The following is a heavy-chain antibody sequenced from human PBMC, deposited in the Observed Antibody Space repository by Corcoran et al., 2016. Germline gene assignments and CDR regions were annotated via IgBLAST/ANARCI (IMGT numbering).Heavy chain of an antibody. Sequence: EVQLEESGGGLVQPGESLRLSCAASGFTFSTSSMVWVRQAPGKGLEWVATINQDGSAKNYVDSVKGRFTISKDNAKNSLYRHMNSLRVEDTAVYYCVTSGVWGQGTLVTVSS. V-gene: IGHV3-7*01. J-gene: IGHJ4*02. CDR3: VTSGV. D-gene: IGHD7-27*01. CDR2: INQDGSAK. CDR1: GFTFSTSS.